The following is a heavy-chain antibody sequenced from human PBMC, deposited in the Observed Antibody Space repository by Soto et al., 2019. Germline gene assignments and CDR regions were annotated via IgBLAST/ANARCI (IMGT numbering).Heavy chain of an antibody. Sequence: SETLSLTCAVYGGSFSGYYWSWIRQPPGKGLEWIGEINHSGSTNYNPSLKSRVTISVDTSKNQFSLKLSSVTAAGTAVYYCARERRVSYCYYGMDVWGQGTTVTVSS. CDR3: ARERRVSYCYYGMDV. CDR2: INHSGST. V-gene: IGHV4-34*01. CDR1: GGSFSGYY. J-gene: IGHJ6*02.